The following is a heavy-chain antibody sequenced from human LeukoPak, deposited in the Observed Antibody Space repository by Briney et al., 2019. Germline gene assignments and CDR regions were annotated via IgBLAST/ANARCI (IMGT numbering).Heavy chain of an antibody. CDR2: INHSGST. CDR3: AREVTGRTGNWFDP. J-gene: IGHJ5*02. V-gene: IGHV4-34*01. Sequence: PSETLSLTCAVYGGSFSGYYWSWIRQPPGKGLEWIGEINHSGSTNYNPSLKSRVTISVDTSKNQFSLKLSSVTAADTAVYYCAREVTGRTGNWFDPWGQGTLVTVSS. CDR1: GGSFSGYY. D-gene: IGHD1-20*01.